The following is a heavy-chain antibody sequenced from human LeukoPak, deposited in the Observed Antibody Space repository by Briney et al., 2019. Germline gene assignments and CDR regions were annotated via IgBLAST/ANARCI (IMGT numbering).Heavy chain of an antibody. CDR1: GGSISSHY. CDR3: ARIYSNYAGVDY. J-gene: IGHJ4*02. D-gene: IGHD4-11*01. Sequence: SETLSLTFTVSGGSISSHYWSWIRQPPGKGLEWIGYIYYSGSTNYNPSLKSRVTISVDTSKNQFSLKLSSVTAADTAVYYCARIYSNYAGVDYWGQGTLVTVSS. CDR2: IYYSGST. V-gene: IGHV4-59*11.